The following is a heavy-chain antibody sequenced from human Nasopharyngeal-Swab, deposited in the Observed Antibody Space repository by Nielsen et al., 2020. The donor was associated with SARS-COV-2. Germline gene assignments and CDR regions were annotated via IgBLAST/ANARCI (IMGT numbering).Heavy chain of an antibody. Sequence: SETLSLTCTVSGGSISSGGYYWGWIRQPPGEGLEWIGSIYYSGSTYYNPSLKSRVTISVDTSKNQFSLKLSSVTAADTAVYYCATHYYDSSGYFQGDYWGQGTLVTVSS. J-gene: IGHJ4*02. CDR2: IYYSGST. V-gene: IGHV4-39*01. D-gene: IGHD3-22*01. CDR1: GGSISSGGYY. CDR3: ATHYYDSSGYFQGDY.